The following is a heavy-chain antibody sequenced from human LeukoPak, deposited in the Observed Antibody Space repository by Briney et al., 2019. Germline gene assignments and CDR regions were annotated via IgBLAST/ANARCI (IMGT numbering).Heavy chain of an antibody. D-gene: IGHD3-3*01. J-gene: IGHJ4*02. CDR1: GYSISSGYY. CDR2: IYHSGNT. CDR3: ARDRIMIFGVVISSFDY. V-gene: IGHV4-38-2*02. Sequence: SETLSLTCAVSGYSISSGYYWGWIRQFPGKGLEWIGSIYHSGNTYYNPSLRSRVTISVDTSKNQFSLNLSSVTAADTAVYYCARDRIMIFGVVISSFDYWGQGTLVTVSS.